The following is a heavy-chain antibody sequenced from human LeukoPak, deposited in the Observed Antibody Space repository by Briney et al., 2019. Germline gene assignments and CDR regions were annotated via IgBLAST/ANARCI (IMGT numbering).Heavy chain of an antibody. CDR2: MNPNSGNT. D-gene: IGHD3-10*01. Sequence: ASVKVSCKASGYTFTSYDINWVRQATGQGLEWMGWMNPNSGNTGYAQKFQGRVTMTRNTSISTAYMELSSLRSEDTAVYYCARGRPKFYGSGSYYRRNYYYYMDVWGKGTTVTISS. V-gene: IGHV1-8*01. CDR3: ARGRPKFYGSGSYYRRNYYYYMDV. CDR1: GYTFTSYD. J-gene: IGHJ6*03.